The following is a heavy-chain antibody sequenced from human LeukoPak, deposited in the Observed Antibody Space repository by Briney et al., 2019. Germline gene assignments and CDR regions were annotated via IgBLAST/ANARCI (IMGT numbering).Heavy chain of an antibody. D-gene: IGHD6-13*01. V-gene: IGHV1-2*02. CDR3: ARGLIAAAGYYYMDV. Sequence: GASVKVSCKASGYTFTSYYMHWVRQAPGQGLEWMGWINPNSGGTNYAQKFQGRVTMTRDTSISTAYMELSRLRSDDTAVYYCARGLIAAAGYYYMDVWGKGTTVTISS. CDR2: INPNSGGT. CDR1: GYTFTSYY. J-gene: IGHJ6*03.